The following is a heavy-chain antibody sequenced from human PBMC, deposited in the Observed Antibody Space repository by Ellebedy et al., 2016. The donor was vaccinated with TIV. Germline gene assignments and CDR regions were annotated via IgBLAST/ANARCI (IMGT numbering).Heavy chain of an antibody. Sequence: NVQGRVTMTTDTSTDTAYMELRSLRSDDTAVYYCARPYSYPHDAFDIWGQGTMVTVSS. CDR3: ARPYSYPHDAFDI. D-gene: IGHD3-16*01. V-gene: IGHV1-18*01. J-gene: IGHJ3*02.